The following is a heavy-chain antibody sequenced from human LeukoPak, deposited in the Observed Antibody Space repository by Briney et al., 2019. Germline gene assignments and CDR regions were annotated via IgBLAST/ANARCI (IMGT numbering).Heavy chain of an antibody. D-gene: IGHD5-18*01. CDR3: ARDLGEAAMVDY. CDR1: GFTFSSYS. V-gene: IGHV3-21*01. J-gene: IGHJ4*02. Sequence: GGSLRLSCAASGFTFSSYSMNWVRQAPGKGLEWVSSISSSSSYIYYADSVKGRFTISRDNAKNSLYLQMNSLRAEDTAVYYCARDLGEAAMVDYWGQGTLVTVSS. CDR2: ISSSSSYI.